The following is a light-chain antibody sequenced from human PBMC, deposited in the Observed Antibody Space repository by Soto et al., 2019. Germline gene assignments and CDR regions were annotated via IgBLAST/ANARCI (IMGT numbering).Light chain of an antibody. CDR3: QQHGSSPPT. CDR2: AAS. J-gene: IGKJ4*01. Sequence: EIVLTQSPGTLSLSPGERATLSCRASQTLSSSFLAWYQQKLGQAPRLLIYAASSRATGIPDRFSGSRSSTDFTLTISRLEPEGFAVYYCQQHGSSPPTFGGGTKVEIK. CDR1: QTLSSSF. V-gene: IGKV3-20*01.